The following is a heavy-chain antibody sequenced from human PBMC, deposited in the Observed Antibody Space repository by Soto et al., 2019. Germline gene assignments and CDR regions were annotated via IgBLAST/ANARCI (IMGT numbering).Heavy chain of an antibody. CDR3: ARDTSPGRSNEYLDAFDI. CDR1: GFTVRSDW. J-gene: IGHJ3*02. Sequence: EVQLVESGGGLVQPGGSLRLSCAASGFTVRSDWMVWVRQAPGKGLEWVANINQDGSKRYFVDPVKGRSTISRDNAKNSLFLQINSLRADDTAVYYCARDTSPGRSNEYLDAFDIWGQGTMVAVSS. D-gene: IGHD2-15*01. V-gene: IGHV3-7*03. CDR2: INQDGSKR.